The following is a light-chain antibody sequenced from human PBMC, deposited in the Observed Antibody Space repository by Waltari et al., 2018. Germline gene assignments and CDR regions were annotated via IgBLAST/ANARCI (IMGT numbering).Light chain of an antibody. V-gene: IGKV2-28*01. CDR1: QSLVYSNGDNH. Sequence: DTVMTQSPLSLTVTPGEPASISCRSSQSLVYSNGDNHMDWYLQKPGQSPQLLIYLGSHRTSGVPDRFSGSGSGTDFTLRISRVEAEDLGVYYCMQRLQTPWTFGQGTKVEIK. J-gene: IGKJ1*01. CDR2: LGS. CDR3: MQRLQTPWT.